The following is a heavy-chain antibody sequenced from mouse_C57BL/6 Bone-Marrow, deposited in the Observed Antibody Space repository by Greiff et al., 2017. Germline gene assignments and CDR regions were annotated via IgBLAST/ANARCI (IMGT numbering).Heavy chain of an antibody. V-gene: IGHV1-55*01. D-gene: IGHD1-1*01. CDR3: AREDAYYYGSSLYFDY. CDR1: GYTFTSYW. J-gene: IGHJ2*01. Sequence: VQLQQPGAELVKPGASVKMPCKASGYTFTSYWITWVKQRPGQGLEWIGDIYPGSGSTNYNEKFKSKATLTVDTSSSTAYMQLSSLTSEDSAVYYCAREDAYYYGSSLYFDYWGQGTTLTVSS. CDR2: IYPGSGST.